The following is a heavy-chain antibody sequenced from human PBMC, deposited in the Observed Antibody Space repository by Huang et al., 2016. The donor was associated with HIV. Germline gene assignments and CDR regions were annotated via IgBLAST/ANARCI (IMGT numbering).Heavy chain of an antibody. D-gene: IGHD1-26*01. CDR3: VKGDIVGTANFFDY. CDR2: ISWNSANI. J-gene: IGHJ4*02. Sequence: ELQLVESGGNLIQTGGSLRLACAASGFRFDNSAMYWVRQAPGKGMEWVSSISWNSANIAYGDSVKGRFTISRDNARNSLYLQMNSLRPDDTALYYCVKGDIVGTANFFDYWGQGTQVSVSS. CDR1: GFRFDNSA. V-gene: IGHV3-9*01.